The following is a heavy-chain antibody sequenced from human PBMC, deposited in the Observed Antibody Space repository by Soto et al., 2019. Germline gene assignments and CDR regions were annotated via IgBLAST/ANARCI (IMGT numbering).Heavy chain of an antibody. D-gene: IGHD2-2*01. CDR2: INHSGST. V-gene: IGHV4-34*01. CDR3: ARGNCSSPNCYSFSGYYGMDV. Sequence: PSETLSLTCAVYGGSFSGYYWSWIRQPPGKGLEWIGEINHSGSTNYNPSLKSRVTISVDTSKNQFSLKLTSVTAADTALYYCARGNCSSPNCYSFSGYYGMDVWGQGTTVTVSS. CDR1: GGSFSGYY. J-gene: IGHJ6*02.